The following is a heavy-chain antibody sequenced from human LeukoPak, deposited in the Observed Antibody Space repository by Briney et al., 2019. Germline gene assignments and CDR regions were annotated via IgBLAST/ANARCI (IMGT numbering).Heavy chain of an antibody. CDR3: ARGGNTPGSTIVAVAGTRRSYYSDY. J-gene: IGHJ4*02. Sequence: GGSLRLSCAASGFTFDDYGMSWVRQAPGKGLEWVSGINWNGGSTGYADSVKGRFTISRDNAKNSLYLQMNSLRAEDTALYYCARGGNTPGSTIVAVAGTRRSYYSDYWGQGTLVTVSS. D-gene: IGHD6-19*01. CDR1: GFTFDDYG. V-gene: IGHV3-20*04. CDR2: INWNGGST.